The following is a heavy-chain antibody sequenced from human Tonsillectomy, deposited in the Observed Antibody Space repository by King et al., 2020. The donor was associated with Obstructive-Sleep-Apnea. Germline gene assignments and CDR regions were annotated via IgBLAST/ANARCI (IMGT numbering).Heavy chain of an antibody. D-gene: IGHD6-19*01. CDR1: GGSISRNYW. CDR2: IYHRGNT. V-gene: IGHV4-4*02. CDR3: ARDLGSEAGPYFDY. Sequence: QLQESCPGLVKPSGTLSLTCAVSGGSISRNYWGSWVRQPPGKGLEWIGEIYHRGNTNYNPALQSRVTISVDKSKNQFSLTVSSVTAADTAVYFCARDLGSEAGPYFDYWGQGTLVTVSS. J-gene: IGHJ4*02.